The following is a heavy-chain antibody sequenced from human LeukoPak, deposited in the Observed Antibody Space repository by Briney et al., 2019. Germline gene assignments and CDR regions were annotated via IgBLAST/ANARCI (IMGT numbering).Heavy chain of an antibody. CDR2: ISGSGGST. J-gene: IGHJ6*03. V-gene: IGHV3-23*01. D-gene: IGHD4-23*01. CDR3: AKTARTGGNYYYYYYMDV. Sequence: PGGSLRLSCAASGFTFSSYAMSWVRQAPGKGLEWVSAISGSGGSTYYADSVKGRFTISRDNSKNTLYLQMNSLRAEGTAVYYCAKTARTGGNYYYYYYMDVWGKGTTVTVSS. CDR1: GFTFSSYA.